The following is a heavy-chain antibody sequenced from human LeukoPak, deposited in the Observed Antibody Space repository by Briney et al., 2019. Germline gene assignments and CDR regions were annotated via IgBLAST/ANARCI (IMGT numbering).Heavy chain of an antibody. CDR1: GFTFSSYG. CDR2: IWYDGSNK. D-gene: IGHD3-10*01. CDR3: AKDPTMVRGVISSCYYYMDV. Sequence: PGGSLRLSCAASGFTFSSYGMHWVRQAPGKGLEWVAVIWYDGSNKYYADSVKGRFTISRDNSKNTLYLQMNSLRAEDTAVYYCAKDPTMVRGVISSCYYYMDVWGKGTMVTVSS. J-gene: IGHJ6*03. V-gene: IGHV3-33*06.